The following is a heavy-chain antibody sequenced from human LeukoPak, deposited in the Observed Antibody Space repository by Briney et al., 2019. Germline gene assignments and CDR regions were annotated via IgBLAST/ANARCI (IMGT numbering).Heavy chain of an antibody. D-gene: IGHD6-13*01. Sequence: GGSLRLSCAASGFTFSSYAMSWVRQAPGKGLEWVSAISGSGGSTYYADSVKGRFTISRDNSKNTLCLQMNSLRAEDTAVYYCAKAVAAAPRGGYFDYWGQGTLVTVSS. CDR1: GFTFSSYA. J-gene: IGHJ4*02. V-gene: IGHV3-23*01. CDR2: ISGSGGST. CDR3: AKAVAAAPRGGYFDY.